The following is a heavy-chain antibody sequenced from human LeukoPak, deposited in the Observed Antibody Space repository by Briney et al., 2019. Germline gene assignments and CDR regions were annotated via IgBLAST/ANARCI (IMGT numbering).Heavy chain of an antibody. D-gene: IGHD4-11*01. CDR3: AKEVSVTTMGIFDY. J-gene: IGHJ4*02. V-gene: IGHV3-7*03. CDR1: GFTFSSYW. CDR2: VKQDGSEK. Sequence: GGSLRLSCAASGFTFSSYWMNWLRQAPGKGLEWVANVKQDGSEKYYVDSVKGRFTISRDNSKNTLYLQMNSLRAEDTAVYYCAKEVSVTTMGIFDYWGQGTLVTVSS.